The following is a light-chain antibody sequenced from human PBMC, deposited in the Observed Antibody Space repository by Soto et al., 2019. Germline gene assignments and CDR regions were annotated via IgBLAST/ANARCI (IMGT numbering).Light chain of an antibody. CDR2: DAS. V-gene: IGKV3-11*01. J-gene: IGKJ1*01. Sequence: EIVLTQSPATLSLSPGERATLSCRASQSVSSYLAWYQQKPGKAPRLLIYDASNRATGIPARFSGSGSGTDFTITIRSLEPEDFAVYYCQQRSNWPTFGQGTKVEIK. CDR1: QSVSSY. CDR3: QQRSNWPT.